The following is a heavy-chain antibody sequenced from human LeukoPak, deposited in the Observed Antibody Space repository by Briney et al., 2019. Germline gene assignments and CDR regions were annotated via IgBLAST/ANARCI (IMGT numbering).Heavy chain of an antibody. Sequence: SGTLSLTCAVYGGTFSGYYWSWIRQPPGKGLEWVGEISHSGSTNYNPSLKSRVTISVDTSKNQFSLKLSSVNAADTAVYYWARARNILTGYYYYYYGMDVWGQGTTVTVSS. J-gene: IGHJ6*02. CDR2: ISHSGST. CDR3: ARARNILTGYYYYYYGMDV. V-gene: IGHV4-34*01. CDR1: GGTFSGYY. D-gene: IGHD3-9*01.